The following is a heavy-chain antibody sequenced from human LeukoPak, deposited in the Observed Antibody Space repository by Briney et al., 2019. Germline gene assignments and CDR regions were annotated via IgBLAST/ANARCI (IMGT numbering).Heavy chain of an antibody. CDR2: LSGNGGLT. CDR1: GFTFRNYA. V-gene: IGHV3-23*01. CDR3: AKEGGYDSSGYYPLDS. D-gene: IGHD3-22*01. Sequence: GGSLRLSCAASGFTFRNYAMTWVRQAPGKGLEWVSALSGNGGLTCYADSVKGRFIISRDNDKNTVYLQMNSLRVEDTAVYYCAKEGGYDSSGYYPLDSWDQGTLVTVSS. J-gene: IGHJ4*02.